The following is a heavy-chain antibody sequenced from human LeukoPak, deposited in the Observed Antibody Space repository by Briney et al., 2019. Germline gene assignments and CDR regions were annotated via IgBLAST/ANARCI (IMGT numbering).Heavy chain of an antibody. CDR1: GFTFSGHW. Sequence: GGSLRLSCVASGFTFSGHWMYWLRQAPGKGLAWVSRINGDGSATNYAGSMKGRFTISRDNARNIVYLQMNSLREDDTAVYYCARYLNWGQVDYWGQRTLVTVSS. CDR3: ARYLNWGQVDY. V-gene: IGHV3-74*01. CDR2: INGDGSAT. J-gene: IGHJ4*02. D-gene: IGHD7-27*01.